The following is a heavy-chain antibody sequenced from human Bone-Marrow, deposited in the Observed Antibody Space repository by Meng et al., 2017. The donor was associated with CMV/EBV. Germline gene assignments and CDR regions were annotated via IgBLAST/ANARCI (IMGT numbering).Heavy chain of an antibody. CDR2: INHSGST. J-gene: IGHJ4*02. CDR3: ARGGWSSSGRKGLGRPWYY. Sequence: VPLQHCCPGLLTLSGYLHPTWAVYGESFSGYYWSCIRQPPGKGLEWSGEINHSGSTNYNPSLKSRVTISVDTSKNQFSLKLSSVTAADTAVYYCARGGWSSSGRKGLGRPWYYWGQGTLVTVSS. CDR1: GESFSGYY. D-gene: IGHD6-19*01. V-gene: IGHV4-34*01.